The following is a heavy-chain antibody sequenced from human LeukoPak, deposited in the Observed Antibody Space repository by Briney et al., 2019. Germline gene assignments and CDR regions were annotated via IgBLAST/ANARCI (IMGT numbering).Heavy chain of an antibody. Sequence: KSSETLSLTCTVSHGSISDNSYYWGWIRQPPGKGLEWIGSVSYSGSTYYNPSLKSRVTISLDTSKNQFSLKLTSMTAADTAVYFCARDNVVDATSGIDYWGQGTLVTVSS. J-gene: IGHJ4*02. CDR2: VSYSGST. CDR1: HGSISDNSYY. CDR3: ARDNVVDATSGIDY. V-gene: IGHV4-39*07. D-gene: IGHD1-26*01.